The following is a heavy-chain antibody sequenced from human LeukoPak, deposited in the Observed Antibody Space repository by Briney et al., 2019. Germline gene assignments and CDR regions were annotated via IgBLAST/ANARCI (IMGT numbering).Heavy chain of an antibody. CDR3: ARPLVSGVAAAGTSLDY. J-gene: IGHJ4*02. V-gene: IGHV3-30-3*01. D-gene: IGHD6-13*01. Sequence: PGGSLRLSCAASGFTFSSYAMHWVRQAPGKGLEWVAVISYDGSNKYYADSVKGRFTISRDNSKNSLYLQMNSLRAEDTAVYYCARPLVSGVAAAGTSLDYWGQGTLVTVSS. CDR2: ISYDGSNK. CDR1: GFTFSSYA.